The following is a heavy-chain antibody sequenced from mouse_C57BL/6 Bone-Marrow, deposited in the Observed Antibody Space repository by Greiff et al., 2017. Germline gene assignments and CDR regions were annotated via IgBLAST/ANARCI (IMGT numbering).Heavy chain of an antibody. Sequence: VQLQQSGAELVRPGTSVKMSCKASGYTFTNYWIGWAKQRPGHGLEWIGDIYPGGGYTNYNEKFKGKATLTADKSSSTAYMQFSSLTSEDSAIYYCARRDDGSSDKRKSYYFDYWGQGTTLTVSS. D-gene: IGHD1-1*01. CDR2: IYPGGGYT. J-gene: IGHJ2*01. V-gene: IGHV1-63*01. CDR3: ARRDDGSSDKRKSYYFDY. CDR1: GYTFTNYW.